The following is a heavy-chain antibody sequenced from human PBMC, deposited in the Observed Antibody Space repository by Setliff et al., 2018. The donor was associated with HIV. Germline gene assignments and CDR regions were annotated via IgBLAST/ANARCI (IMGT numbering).Heavy chain of an antibody. CDR1: GFTFSSYG. V-gene: IGHV3-33*06. Sequence: PGGSLRLSCAASGFTFSSYGMHWVRQAPGKGLEWVAVIWYDGSNKYYADSVKGRFTISRDNSKNTLYLQMNSLRAEDTAVYYCAKDHESDYVFDYWGQGTLVTVSS. CDR2: IWYDGSNK. CDR3: AKDHESDYVFDY. J-gene: IGHJ4*02. D-gene: IGHD4-17*01.